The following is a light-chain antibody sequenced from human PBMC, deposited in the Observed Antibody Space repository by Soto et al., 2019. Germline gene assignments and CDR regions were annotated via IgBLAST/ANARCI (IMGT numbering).Light chain of an antibody. CDR1: QTISSW. CDR2: KAS. CDR3: QQYNHYSAT. V-gene: IGKV1-5*03. J-gene: IGKJ5*01. Sequence: DIQMTQSPSTLSGSVGDRVTITCRASQTISSWLAWYQQKPGKAPKLLIYKASSLESGVPSRFSGSGSGTEFTLSISSLQPDDFATYYCQQYNHYSATFGQGTRLEIK.